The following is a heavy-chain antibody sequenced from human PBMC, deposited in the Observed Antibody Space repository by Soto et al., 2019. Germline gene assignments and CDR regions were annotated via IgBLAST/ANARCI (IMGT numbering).Heavy chain of an antibody. D-gene: IGHD2-15*01. Sequence: SETLSLTCTVSGGSISSGGYYWSWIRQHPGKGLEWIGYIYYSGSTYYNPSLKSRVTISVDTSKNQFSLKLSSVTAADTAVYYCAREVCSGGSCFDYWGQGTLVTVSS. J-gene: IGHJ4*02. V-gene: IGHV4-31*03. CDR1: GGSISSGGYY. CDR2: IYYSGST. CDR3: AREVCSGGSCFDY.